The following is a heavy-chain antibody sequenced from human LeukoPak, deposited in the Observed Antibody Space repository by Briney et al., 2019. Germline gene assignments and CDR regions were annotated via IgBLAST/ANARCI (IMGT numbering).Heavy chain of an antibody. V-gene: IGHV4-31*03. CDR1: GGSISSGGYY. Sequence: ASETLSLTCTVSGGSISSGGYYWSWIRQHPGKGLEWIGYIYYSGSTYCNPSLKSRVTISVDTSKNQFSLKLSSVTAADTAVYYCARAQYCSSTSCYKSWFDPWGQGTLVTVSS. CDR3: ARAQYCSSTSCYKSWFDP. J-gene: IGHJ5*02. D-gene: IGHD2-2*02. CDR2: IYYSGST.